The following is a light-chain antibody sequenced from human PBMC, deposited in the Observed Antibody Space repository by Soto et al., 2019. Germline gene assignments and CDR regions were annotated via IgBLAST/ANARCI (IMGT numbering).Light chain of an antibody. CDR3: CSYADTSTFWVV. V-gene: IGLV2-23*03. J-gene: IGLJ3*02. CDR2: EGT. CDR1: SSDFGGYNV. Sequence: QSALTQPASVSGSPGQSFTISCSGTSSDFGGYNVVSWYQQHPGKAPKLIIYEGTKRPSGVSNRFSGSKSGNAASLTISGLQTEDEADYYCCSYADTSTFWVVFGGGTKLTVL.